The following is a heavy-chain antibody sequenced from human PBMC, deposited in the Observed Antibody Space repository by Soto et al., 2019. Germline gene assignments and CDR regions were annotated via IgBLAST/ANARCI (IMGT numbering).Heavy chain of an antibody. J-gene: IGHJ6*02. CDR1: GDSISNNNC. Sequence: QVQLQESGPGLVKPSGTLSLTCAVSGDSISNNNCWNWVRQPPGKGLEWIGEIYHSGTANYNPSLKSRVTISLDKSNNQRSLTLTSVTAADTAVYYCARRRITTFGVVITGYGMDVWGQGTTVTVSS. V-gene: IGHV4-4*02. CDR2: IYHSGTA. CDR3: ARRRITTFGVVITGYGMDV. D-gene: IGHD3-3*01.